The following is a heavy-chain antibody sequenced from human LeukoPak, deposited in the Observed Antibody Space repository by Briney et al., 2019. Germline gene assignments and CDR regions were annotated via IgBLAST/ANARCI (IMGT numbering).Heavy chain of an antibody. CDR3: ARDLILGDY. CDR1: GFTFSSYW. Sequence: PGGSLRLSCAASGFTFSSYWMSWVRQAPGKGLEWVSYISSSSTTIYYGDSVKGRFTISRDNAKNSLYLQMNSLRTEDTALYYCARDLILGDYWGQGTLVTVSS. CDR2: ISSSSTTI. J-gene: IGHJ4*02. D-gene: IGHD7-27*01. V-gene: IGHV3-48*01.